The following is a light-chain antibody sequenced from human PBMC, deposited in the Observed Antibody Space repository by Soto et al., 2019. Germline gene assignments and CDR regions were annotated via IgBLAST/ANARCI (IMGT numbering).Light chain of an antibody. Sequence: EIVLTQSPATLSLSPXXXATLSCRASQSVSSYLAWYQQKPGQAPRLLIYDASNRATGIPARFSGSGSGTDFTLTISSLEPEDFAVFHCQQRSTFGGGTKVEIK. J-gene: IGKJ4*01. CDR2: DAS. V-gene: IGKV3-11*01. CDR1: QSVSSY. CDR3: QQRST.